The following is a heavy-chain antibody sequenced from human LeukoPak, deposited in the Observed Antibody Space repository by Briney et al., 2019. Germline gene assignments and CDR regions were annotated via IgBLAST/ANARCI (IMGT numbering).Heavy chain of an antibody. CDR1: GYTFTGYY. Sequence: ASVKVSCKASGYTFTGYYMHWVRQTPGQGLEWMGWINPNSGGTNYAQKFQGRVTMTRDTSISTAYMELSRLRSDDTAVYYCAREEDCSSTSCRIDYWGQGTLVTVSS. V-gene: IGHV1-2*02. D-gene: IGHD2-2*01. CDR2: INPNSGGT. J-gene: IGHJ4*02. CDR3: AREEDCSSTSCRIDY.